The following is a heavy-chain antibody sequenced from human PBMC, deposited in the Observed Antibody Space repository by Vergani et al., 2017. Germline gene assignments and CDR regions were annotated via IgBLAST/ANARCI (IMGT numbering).Heavy chain of an antibody. V-gene: IGHV4-30-2*01. Sequence: QLQLQESDSRLVNPSQTLSLTCTLSGDAISHDTYSWNWVRQPPGKPLEWIGSVYYSGTTYYNPSLGGRVTMSIDKSKNHFSLTLTSVTDADSAFYFCARGQTGYSRDWSTYFFYMDVWGKGTTVTVSS. CDR3: ARGQTGYSRDWSTYFFYMDV. CDR1: GDAISHDTYS. CDR2: VYYSGTT. J-gene: IGHJ6*03. D-gene: IGHD3/OR15-3a*01.